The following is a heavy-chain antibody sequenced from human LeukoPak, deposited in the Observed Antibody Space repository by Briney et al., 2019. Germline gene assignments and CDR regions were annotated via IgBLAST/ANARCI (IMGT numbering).Heavy chain of an antibody. V-gene: IGHV3-21*01. CDR2: ISSSSSYI. J-gene: IGHJ3*01. CDR3: AREKSAWDAPDAFDP. CDR1: GFTFSSYS. Sequence: GGSLRLSRAASGFTFSSYSMNWVRQAPGKGLEWVSSISSSSSYIYYADSVKGRFTISRDNAKNTLYLQMNSLRAEDTAVYYCAREKSAWDAPDAFDPWGQGTMVTVSS. D-gene: IGHD1-26*01.